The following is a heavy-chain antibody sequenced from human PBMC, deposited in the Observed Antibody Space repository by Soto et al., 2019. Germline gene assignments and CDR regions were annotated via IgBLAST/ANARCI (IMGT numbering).Heavy chain of an antibody. CDR3: AKAVQNGNDRSYYMDV. CDR2: ISWNSGSI. Sequence: GGSLRLSCAASGFTFGEYAMHWVRQAPGKGLEWVSGISWNSGSIGYADSVKGRFTISRDNAKNSLYLQMNSLRAEDTALYYCAKAVQNGNDRSYYMDVWGKGTTVTVSS. CDR1: GFTFGEYA. D-gene: IGHD1-1*01. J-gene: IGHJ6*03. V-gene: IGHV3-9*01.